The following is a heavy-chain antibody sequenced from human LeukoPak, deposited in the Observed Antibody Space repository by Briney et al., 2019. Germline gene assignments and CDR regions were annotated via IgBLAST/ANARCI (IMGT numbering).Heavy chain of an antibody. J-gene: IGHJ4*02. V-gene: IGHV3-66*01. CDR1: GFTVSSKY. CDR2: IFNGGST. CDR3: ARGLFASGSYYNFFDY. D-gene: IGHD3-10*01. Sequence: QPGGSLRLSCAASGFTVSSKYMSWVRQAPGKGLEWVSVIFNGGSTYYADSVKGRFTISTDNSKNMLYLQMNSLRAKDTAVYYCARGLFASGSYYNFFDYWAQGTLVTVSS.